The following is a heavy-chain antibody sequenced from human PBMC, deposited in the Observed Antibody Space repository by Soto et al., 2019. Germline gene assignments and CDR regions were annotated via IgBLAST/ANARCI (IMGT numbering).Heavy chain of an antibody. CDR2: IWYDGSNK. CDR3: ARDPNRRLGELSLDY. Sequence: QVQLVESGGGVVQPGRSLRLSCAASGFTFSSYGMHWVRQAPGKGLEWVAVIWYDGSNKYYADSVKGRFTISRDNSKNTLYLQMNSLRAEDTAVYYVARDPNRRLGELSLDYWGQGTLVTVSS. D-gene: IGHD3-16*02. V-gene: IGHV3-33*01. J-gene: IGHJ4*02. CDR1: GFTFSSYG.